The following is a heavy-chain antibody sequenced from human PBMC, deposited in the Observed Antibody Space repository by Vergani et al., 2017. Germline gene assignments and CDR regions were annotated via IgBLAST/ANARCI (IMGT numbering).Heavy chain of an antibody. Sequence: QVQLVQPGAEVKKPGASVKVSCKASGYTFTGYYMHWVRQAPGQGLEWMGWINPNSGGTNYAQKFQGRVTMTRDTSISTAYMELSRLRSDDTAVYYCARGFYYDRFQRTLGYWGQGTLVTVSS. V-gene: IGHV1-2*02. CDR1: GYTFTGYY. J-gene: IGHJ4*02. CDR3: ARGFYYDRFQRTLGY. CDR2: INPNSGGT. D-gene: IGHD3-22*01.